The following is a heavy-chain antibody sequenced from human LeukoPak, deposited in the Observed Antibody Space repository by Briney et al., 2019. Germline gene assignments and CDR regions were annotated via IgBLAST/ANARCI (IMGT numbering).Heavy chain of an antibody. CDR2: IEPNSGGA. Sequence: ASVKVSCKTSGYTFTVKFLHGLRQAPGQGREWRGGIEPNSGGAVCGQNFRGRVTVTRDTSVSTAYMELSSLRSDDTAVYYCAIENYYDSSGYSKAFDYWGQGTLVTVSS. J-gene: IGHJ4*02. CDR3: AIENYYDSSGYSKAFDY. V-gene: IGHV1-2*02. D-gene: IGHD3-22*01. CDR1: GYTFTVKF.